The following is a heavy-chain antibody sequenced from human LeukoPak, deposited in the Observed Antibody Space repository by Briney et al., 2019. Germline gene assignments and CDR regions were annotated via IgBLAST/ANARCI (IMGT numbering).Heavy chain of an antibody. J-gene: IGHJ4*02. D-gene: IGHD3-22*01. CDR2: VNSDENSA. CDR1: GFTFSSYW. V-gene: IGHV3-74*03. CDR3: ARVYDSSGYYLFDN. Sequence: QPGGSLRLSCVASGFTFSSYWMHWVRHAPGKGLVWVSRVNSDENSATYADSVKGRFTISRDNAKNTLYLQMNSLRAEDTAVYYCARVYDSSGYYLFDNWGQGTLVTVSS.